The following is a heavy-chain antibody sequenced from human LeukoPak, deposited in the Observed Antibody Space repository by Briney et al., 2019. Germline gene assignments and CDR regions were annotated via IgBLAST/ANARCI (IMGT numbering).Heavy chain of an antibody. CDR3: ARASVLLSADY. V-gene: IGHV4-59*01. D-gene: IGHD3-16*01. CDR1: GGSISSYY. CDR2: IYNSGST. Sequence: SETLSLTCTVSGGSISSYYWSWIRQPPGKGLEWIGYIYNSGSTNYNPSLKSRLTISVDTSKNQFSLNLTSVTAADTAVYYCARASVLLSADYWGQGTLVTVSS. J-gene: IGHJ4*02.